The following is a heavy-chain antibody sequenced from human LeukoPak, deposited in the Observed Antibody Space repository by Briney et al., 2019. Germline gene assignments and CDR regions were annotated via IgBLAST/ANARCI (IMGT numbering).Heavy chain of an antibody. D-gene: IGHD3-9*01. CDR2: ISSSGSTI. Sequence: GGSLRLSCAASGFTFSDYYMSWIRQAPGKGLKWVSYISSSGSTIYYAETVKGGFTISRDKAKNSLYLQMNSLRAEDTAVYYCARVCYDILTGYSDAFDIWGQGTMVTVSS. CDR1: GFTFSDYY. CDR3: ARVCYDILTGYSDAFDI. J-gene: IGHJ3*02. V-gene: IGHV3-11*01.